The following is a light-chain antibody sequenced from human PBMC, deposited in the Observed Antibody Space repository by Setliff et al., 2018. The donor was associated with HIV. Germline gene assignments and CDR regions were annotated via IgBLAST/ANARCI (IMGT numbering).Light chain of an antibody. CDR3: CTYAGTSSLI. V-gene: IGLV2-11*01. Sequence: QSALTQPRSVSGSPGQSVTISCTGSSNDVGRYKYVSWYQQRPGKAPKTMSYEVTKRPSGVPDRFSGSRSGNTASLTISGLQAEDEADYYCCTYAGTSSLIFGGGTKVTVL. CDR2: EVT. J-gene: IGLJ2*01. CDR1: SNDVGRYKY.